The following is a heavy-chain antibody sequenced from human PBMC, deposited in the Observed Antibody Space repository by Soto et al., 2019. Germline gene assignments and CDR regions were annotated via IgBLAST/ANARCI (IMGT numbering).Heavy chain of an antibody. CDR2: INAYNGNT. D-gene: IGHD5-18*01. CDR3: ARDVGYGLIDY. V-gene: IGHV1-18*01. Sequence: QVQLVQSGAEVKKPGASVKVSCKASGYTFTSYGISWVRQAPGQGLEWMGWINAYNGNTNYAQKLQGRVTMTTDKTTSTAYMELRSLRFDDTAVYYCARDVGYGLIDYWGQGTLVTVSS. J-gene: IGHJ4*02. CDR1: GYTFTSYG.